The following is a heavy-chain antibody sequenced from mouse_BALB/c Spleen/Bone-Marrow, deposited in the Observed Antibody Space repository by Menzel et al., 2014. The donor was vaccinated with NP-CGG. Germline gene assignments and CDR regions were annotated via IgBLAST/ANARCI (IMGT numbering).Heavy chain of an antibody. CDR3: ARGRDYFDY. J-gene: IGHJ2*01. V-gene: IGHV3-2*02. CDR2: INYSGIT. Sequence: QSGPGLVKPSQSLSLTCTVTGYSITSDYAWNWIRQFPGNKLEWMGSINYSGITTYDPSLKSQISITRDTSKNQFFLQLNSVTTEDTDTYYCARGRDYFDYWGQGTTLTVSS. CDR1: GYSITSDYA.